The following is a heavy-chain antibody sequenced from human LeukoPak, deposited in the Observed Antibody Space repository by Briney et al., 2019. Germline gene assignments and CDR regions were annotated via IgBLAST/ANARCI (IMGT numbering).Heavy chain of an antibody. D-gene: IGHD2-15*01. CDR2: IYPDDSDT. Sequence: GESLKISCKVSGYSFSLYWIGWVRQMPGKGLEWMGIIYPDDSDTRYNPSFQGQVTISADKSITTAYLQWSSLKASDTAMYYCARICSGGSCLDYWGQGTLVSVSS. CDR1: GYSFSLYW. V-gene: IGHV5-51*01. J-gene: IGHJ4*02. CDR3: ARICSGGSCLDY.